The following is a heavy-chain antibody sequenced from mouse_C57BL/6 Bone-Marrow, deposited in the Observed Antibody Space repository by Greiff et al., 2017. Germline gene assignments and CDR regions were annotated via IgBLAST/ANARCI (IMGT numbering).Heavy chain of an antibody. CDR3: ARGGYYPYYAMDY. CDR2: ISYDGSN. V-gene: IGHV3-6*01. CDR1: GYSITSGYY. D-gene: IGHD2-3*01. Sequence: EVQLQESGPGLVKPSQSLSLTCSVTGYSITSGYYWNWIRQFPGNKLEWMGYISYDGSNNYNPSLKNRISITRDTSKNQFFLKLNSVTTEDTATYYSARGGYYPYYAMDYWGQGTSVTVSS. J-gene: IGHJ4*01.